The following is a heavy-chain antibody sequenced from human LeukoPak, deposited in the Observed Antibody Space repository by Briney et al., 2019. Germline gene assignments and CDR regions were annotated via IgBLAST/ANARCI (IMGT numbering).Heavy chain of an antibody. Sequence: GGSLRLSCAASRFTFSNYGMHWVRQAPGKGLEWVAVISYDGSNKYYADSVKGRFTIPRDNAKNSLYLQMNSLRAEDTAVYYCARDWEYYYGSGSYFRWAFDIWGQGTMVTVPS. D-gene: IGHD3-10*01. CDR1: RFTFSNYG. CDR3: ARDWEYYYGSGSYFRWAFDI. V-gene: IGHV3-30*03. J-gene: IGHJ3*02. CDR2: ISYDGSNK.